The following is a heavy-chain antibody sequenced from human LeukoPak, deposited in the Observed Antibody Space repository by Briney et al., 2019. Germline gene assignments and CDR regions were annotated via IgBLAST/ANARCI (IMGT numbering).Heavy chain of an antibody. Sequence: PGRSLRLSCAASGFTFSSYATHWVRQAPGKGKEWVAVISYDGSNKYYADSVKGRFTISRDNSKNTLYLQTNSLRAEDTAVYYCARGRITMVRGVFDYWGQGTLVTVSS. J-gene: IGHJ4*02. D-gene: IGHD3-10*01. V-gene: IGHV3-30*04. CDR3: ARGRITMVRGVFDY. CDR2: ISYDGSNK. CDR1: GFTFSSYA.